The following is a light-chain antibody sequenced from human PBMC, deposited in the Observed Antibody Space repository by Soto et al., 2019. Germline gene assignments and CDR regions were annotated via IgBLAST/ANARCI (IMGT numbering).Light chain of an antibody. Sequence: AIQMTQSPSSLSASVGDRVTITCRASQAIGNDLGWYQQKPGKAPKLLIYGASSLQSGVPSRFIGSGSGTDFTLTISSLQPEDFATFYCLQLYNYPRTFGQGTKVEIK. CDR1: QAIGND. J-gene: IGKJ1*01. CDR3: LQLYNYPRT. CDR2: GAS. V-gene: IGKV1-6*01.